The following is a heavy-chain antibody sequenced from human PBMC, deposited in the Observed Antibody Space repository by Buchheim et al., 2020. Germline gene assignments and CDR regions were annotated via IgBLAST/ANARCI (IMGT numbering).Heavy chain of an antibody. D-gene: IGHD5-12*01. CDR1: GFTFSNAW. V-gene: IGHV3-15*07. J-gene: IGHJ5*02. CDR2: IKSKTGGETT. Sequence: EVQLVESGGGLVKPGGSLRLSCAASGFTFSNAWMNWVRQAPGKGLEWVGRIKSKTGGETTDYAAPVKGRFTISRDDSKKTLYLQMNSLKTEDTAVYYCTTDLSGSPWGQGTL. CDR3: TTDLSGSP.